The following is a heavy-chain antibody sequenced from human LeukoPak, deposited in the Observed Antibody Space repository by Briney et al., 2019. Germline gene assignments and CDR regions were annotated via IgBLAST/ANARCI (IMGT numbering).Heavy chain of an antibody. Sequence: SGTLSLTCAVSGGSISSSNWWSWVRQPPGKGLEWIGEIYHSGSTNYNPSLKSRVTISVDKSKNQFSLKLSSVTAADTAVYYCARRGGYSYGYSFDYWGQGTLVTVSS. V-gene: IGHV4-4*02. CDR2: IYHSGST. CDR3: ARRGGYSYGYSFDY. J-gene: IGHJ4*02. CDR1: GGSISSSNW. D-gene: IGHD5-18*01.